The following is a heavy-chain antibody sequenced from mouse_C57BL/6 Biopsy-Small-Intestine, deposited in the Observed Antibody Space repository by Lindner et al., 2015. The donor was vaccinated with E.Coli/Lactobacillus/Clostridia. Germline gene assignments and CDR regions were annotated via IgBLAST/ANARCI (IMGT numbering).Heavy chain of an antibody. CDR1: GFSFNTYA. Sequence: VQLQESGGGLVQPKGSLKLSCAASGFSFNTYAMNWVRQAPGKGLEWVARIRSKSNNYATYYADSVKDRFTISRDDSESMLYLQMNNLKTEDTAMYYCVRGTGSWFAYWGQGTLVTVSA. J-gene: IGHJ3*01. D-gene: IGHD4-1*01. CDR2: IRSKSNNYAT. V-gene: IGHV10-1*01. CDR3: VRGTGSWFAY.